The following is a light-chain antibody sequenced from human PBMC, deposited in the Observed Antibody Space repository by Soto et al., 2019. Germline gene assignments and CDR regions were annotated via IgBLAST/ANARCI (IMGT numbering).Light chain of an antibody. V-gene: IGKV3-15*01. CDR3: QQYYNWPPWT. CDR1: QSVSSS. J-gene: IGKJ1*01. CDR2: GAS. Sequence: EIVMTQSPATLSVSPGERATLSCRASQSVSSSLAWYQQKPGQAPRLFIYGASTRATGIPARFSGSGSGTVFNLTISSLQSEDFAVYYCQQYYNWPPWTFGQGTKVEI.